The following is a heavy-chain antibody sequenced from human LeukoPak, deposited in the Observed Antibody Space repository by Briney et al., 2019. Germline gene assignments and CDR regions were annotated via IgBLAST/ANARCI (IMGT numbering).Heavy chain of an antibody. J-gene: IGHJ6*04. Sequence: GGSLRLSCAASGFTFSSYAMHWVRQAPGKGLEWVAVISYDGSNKYCADSVKGRFTISRDNSKNTLYLQMNSLRAEDTAVYYCARDISARRLDVWGKGTTVTVSS. CDR1: GFTFSSYA. CDR2: ISYDGSNK. V-gene: IGHV3-30-3*01. CDR3: ARDISARRLDV. D-gene: IGHD3-16*01.